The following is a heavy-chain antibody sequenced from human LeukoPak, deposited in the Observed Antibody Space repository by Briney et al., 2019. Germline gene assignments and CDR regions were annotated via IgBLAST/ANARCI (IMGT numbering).Heavy chain of an antibody. CDR3: ARSAKSSWFYYFDY. D-gene: IGHD6-13*01. J-gene: IGHJ4*02. Sequence: GASVKVSCKASGYTFTSYAMHWVRQAPGQRLEWMGWINAGNGNTKYSQKFQGRVTITRDTSASTAYMELSSLRSEDTAVYYCARSAKSSWFYYFDYWGQGTLVTVSS. CDR2: INAGNGNT. V-gene: IGHV1-3*01. CDR1: GYTFTSYA.